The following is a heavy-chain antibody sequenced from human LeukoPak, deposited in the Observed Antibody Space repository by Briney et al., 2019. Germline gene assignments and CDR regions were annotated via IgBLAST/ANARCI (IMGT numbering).Heavy chain of an antibody. CDR3: ARHSDDPLDH. J-gene: IGHJ4*02. Sequence: GGSLMISCKASGYNFTNHWVAWVRQRPGKGLEGMGIIWPDDSDTRYSPSFQGLLSITVDKYISNAHLQWRSIKGADTPVFFFARHSDDPLDHWGQGTLVIVSS. CDR1: GYNFTNHW. CDR2: IWPDDSDT. V-gene: IGHV5-51*01. D-gene: IGHD1-1*01.